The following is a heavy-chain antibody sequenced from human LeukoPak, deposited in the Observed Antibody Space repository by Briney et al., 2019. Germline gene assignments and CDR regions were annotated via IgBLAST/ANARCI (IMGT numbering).Heavy chain of an antibody. V-gene: IGHV1-18*01. Sequence: ASMKVSCKASGYTFTSYGISWVRQAPGQGLEWMGWISAYNGNTNYAQKLQGRVTMTTDTSTSTAYMELRSLRSDDTAVYYCARDPLGEWPTIAVDYWGQGTLVTVSS. J-gene: IGHJ4*02. CDR1: GYTFTSYG. CDR2: ISAYNGNT. D-gene: IGHD3-16*01. CDR3: ARDPLGEWPTIAVDY.